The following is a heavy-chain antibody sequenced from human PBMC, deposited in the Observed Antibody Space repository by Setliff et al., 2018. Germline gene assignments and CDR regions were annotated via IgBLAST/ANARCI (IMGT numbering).Heavy chain of an antibody. J-gene: IGHJ5*02. V-gene: IGHV4-61*09. CDR3: ATAGPTVTFFRVLLSSWWDP. CDR2: FHTGGST. CDR1: GDSISSGSYY. Sequence: SETLSLTCTLSGDSISSGSYYWTWIRQPAGKGLEWIGHFHTGGSTNYNRTLRSRVSLSVDTSKNQFSLKPSSVTAADAATYYFATAGPTVTFFRVLLSSWWDPWGQGSLVTVSS. D-gene: IGHD3-3*01.